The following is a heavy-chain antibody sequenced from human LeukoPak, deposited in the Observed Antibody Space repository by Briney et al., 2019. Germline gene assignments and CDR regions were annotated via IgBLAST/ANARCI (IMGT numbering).Heavy chain of an antibody. V-gene: IGHV3-21*01. CDR3: ARALTTLTYEGY. Sequence: ETLSLTCTVSGGSISSGGYYWSWIRQAPGKGLEWVSSISGSNSYIFYADSVKGRFTVSRDNAKDSLYLQMNRLRAEDTAVYYCARALTTLTYEGYWGQGTLVTVSS. D-gene: IGHD1-1*01. CDR2: ISGSNSYI. CDR1: GGSISSGGYY. J-gene: IGHJ4*02.